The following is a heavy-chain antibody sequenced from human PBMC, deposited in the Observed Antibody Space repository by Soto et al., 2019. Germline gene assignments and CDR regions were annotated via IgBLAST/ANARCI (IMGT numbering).Heavy chain of an antibody. Sequence: QVQLVQSGAEVKKPGSSVKVSCKASGGTFSSYTISWVRQAPGQGLEWMGSIIPILGIANYAQKFQGRVXLXAXXSTSTAYMELSSLRSEDTAVYYCASSGDGYSNSDYWGQGTLVTVSS. CDR2: IIPILGIA. D-gene: IGHD4-4*01. V-gene: IGHV1-69*02. CDR1: GGTFSSYT. CDR3: ASSGDGYSNSDY. J-gene: IGHJ4*02.